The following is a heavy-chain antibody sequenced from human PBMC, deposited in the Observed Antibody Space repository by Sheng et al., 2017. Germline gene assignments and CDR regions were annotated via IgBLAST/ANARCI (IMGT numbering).Heavy chain of an antibody. CDR3: AREGIAARRGGHYYYYYGMDV. CDR1: GFTFSDHY. J-gene: IGHJ6*02. V-gene: IGHV3-72*01. Sequence: EVQLVESGGGLVQPGGSLRLSCAASGFTFSDHYMDWVRQAPGKGLEWVGRTRNKANSYTTEYAASVKGRFTISRDDSKNSLYLQMNSLKTEDTAVYYCAREGIAARRGGHYYYYYGMDVWGQGTTVTVSS. D-gene: IGHD6-6*01. CDR2: TRNKANSYTT.